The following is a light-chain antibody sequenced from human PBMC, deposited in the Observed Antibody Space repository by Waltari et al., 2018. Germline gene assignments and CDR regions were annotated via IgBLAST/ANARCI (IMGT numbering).Light chain of an antibody. Sequence: QSVLTQPRSVSGSPGQSVAISCTGTSSDVGAYDYVSWYQQYPGKAPKVMIYGVYKRPSGVPVRFSRSKSGNTASLTISGLQAEDEADYYCCSYANAKWVFGGGTRLTVL. V-gene: IGLV2-11*01. J-gene: IGLJ3*02. CDR1: SSDVGAYDY. CDR3: CSYANAKWV. CDR2: GVY.